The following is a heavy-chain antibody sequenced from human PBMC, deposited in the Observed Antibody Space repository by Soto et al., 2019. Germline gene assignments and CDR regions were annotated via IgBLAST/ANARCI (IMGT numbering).Heavy chain of an antibody. CDR2: TRNKLNNYTT. CDR1: GFSFSDHH. J-gene: IGHJ4*02. CDR3: ARGPTNYYDHSVDY. D-gene: IGHD3-22*01. V-gene: IGHV3-72*01. Sequence: EVQLVESGGGLVQPGGSLRLSCAASGFSFSDHHMDWVHHAPGKGLEWVGRTRNKLNNYTTEYAASVKGRFTISRDDSKNSLYLQMNSLKPEDTAVYYCARGPTNYYDHSVDYWGQGTLVTVSS.